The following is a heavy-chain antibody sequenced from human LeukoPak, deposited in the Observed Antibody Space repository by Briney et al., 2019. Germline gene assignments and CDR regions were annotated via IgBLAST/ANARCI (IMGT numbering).Heavy chain of an antibody. J-gene: IGHJ6*02. Sequence: SETLSLTCDIFSDSINDYYWSWIRQPAGKGLEWIGRLHGSAAIKYNPSLRSRLSLSGDTSKNQFSLKLSSVTAADTAVYYYAREARLASAAGLDVWGQGTIVTVS. CDR2: LHGSAAI. CDR1: SDSINDYY. CDR3: AREARLASAAGLDV. D-gene: IGHD5-12*01. V-gene: IGHV4-4*07.